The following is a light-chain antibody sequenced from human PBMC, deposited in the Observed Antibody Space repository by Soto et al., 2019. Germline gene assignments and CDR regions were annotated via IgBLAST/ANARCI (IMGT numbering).Light chain of an antibody. CDR2: GAS. V-gene: IGKV3-20*01. CDR3: QQYDSSPRT. Sequence: EIVLTQSPGTLALSPRERATLSCGASQSFSTRSLAWYQQKPGQAPRLLISGASSRAADIPDRFSGSGSGTDFTLTINRLEPEDFAVYYCQQYDSSPRTFGQGTKVDIK. J-gene: IGKJ1*01. CDR1: QSFSTRS.